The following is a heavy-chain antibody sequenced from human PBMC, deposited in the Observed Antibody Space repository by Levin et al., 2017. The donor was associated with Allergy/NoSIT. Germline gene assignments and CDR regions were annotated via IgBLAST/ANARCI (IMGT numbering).Heavy chain of an antibody. CDR1: GGSFSGYY. CDR2: INHSGST. D-gene: IGHD6-13*01. CDR3: AREVAAAGSRWGYYYYYYMDV. Sequence: SQTLSLTCAVYGGSFSGYYWSWIRQPPGKGLEWIGEINHSGSTNYNPSLKSRVTISVDTSKNQFSLKLSSVTAADTAVYYCAREVAAAGSRWGYYYYYYMDVWGKGTTVTVSS. J-gene: IGHJ6*03. V-gene: IGHV4-34*01.